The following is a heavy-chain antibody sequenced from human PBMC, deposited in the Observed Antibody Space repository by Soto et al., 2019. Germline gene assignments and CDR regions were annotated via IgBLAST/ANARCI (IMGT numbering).Heavy chain of an antibody. D-gene: IGHD2-15*01. CDR3: ARTRTAGSCPFDS. J-gene: IGHJ4*02. V-gene: IGHV4-34*01. CDR1: GGSFSAYY. Sequence: SETLSLTCAVYGGSFSAYYWSWIRQPPGKGLEWIGEINHSGGTSYNPSLKSRVTMSVDTSKNQFSLTLSSVTAADTAVYYCARTRTAGSCPFDSWGQGGQVTVSS. CDR2: INHSGGT.